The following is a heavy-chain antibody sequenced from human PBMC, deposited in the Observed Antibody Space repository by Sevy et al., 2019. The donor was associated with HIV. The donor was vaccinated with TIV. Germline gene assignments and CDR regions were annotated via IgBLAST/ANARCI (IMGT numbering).Heavy chain of an antibody. V-gene: IGHV3-23*01. CDR1: GFTFSSYA. J-gene: IGHJ4*02. Sequence: GGSLRLSCAASGFTFSSYAMSWVRQAPGKGLEWVSAISGSGGSTYYADSVKGRFTISRDNSKNTLYLQMNSLRAEATAVYYCAKRATVTWYNNYFDYWGQGTLVTVSS. CDR3: AKRATVTWYNNYFDY. CDR2: ISGSGGST. D-gene: IGHD4-17*01.